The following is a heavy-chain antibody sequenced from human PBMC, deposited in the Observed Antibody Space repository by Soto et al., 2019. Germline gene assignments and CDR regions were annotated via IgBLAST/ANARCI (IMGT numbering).Heavy chain of an antibody. V-gene: IGHV1-2*02. J-gene: IGHJ4*02. CDR2: ILPSSGDT. CDR3: ARVMFTFAGVIDDN. Sequence: QVKLVQSGAEVKKPGASVRVSCEASGYTFSDFYIHWVRQAPGQGLEWMGSILPSSGDTSYAQRVQGRVSMTRDTSINTAYMDLSGLRSDDTAVYFCARVMFTFAGVIDDNWRQGTLVTVSS. CDR1: GYTFSDFY. D-gene: IGHD3-16*02.